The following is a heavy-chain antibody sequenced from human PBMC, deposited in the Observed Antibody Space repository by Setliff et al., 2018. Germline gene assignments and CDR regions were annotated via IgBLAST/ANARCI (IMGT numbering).Heavy chain of an antibody. Sequence: PSETLSLTCAASGGTFSDYYWGWFRQPAGKELEWIGQIYTSWSTIYNPSLKSRVTILLDTSKNQFSLTLTSVTAADTAVYYCARMTGFQYIDVWGKGTTVTVSS. J-gene: IGHJ6*03. CDR1: GGTFSDYY. CDR3: ARMTGFQYIDV. V-gene: IGHV4-4*07. CDR2: IYTSWST. D-gene: IGHD3-3*01.